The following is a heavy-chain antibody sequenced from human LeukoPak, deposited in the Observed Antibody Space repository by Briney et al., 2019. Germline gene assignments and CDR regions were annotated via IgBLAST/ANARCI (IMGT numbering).Heavy chain of an antibody. Sequence: GGSLRLSCAASGIYFSSHGMNWVRQAPGKGLEWVSTISGDGADTFYADSVKGRFTISRDNSKNTLSLQMNSLKAEDTAIYYCAKDLSGSGAHWGQGTLVTVSS. V-gene: IGHV3-23*01. J-gene: IGHJ4*02. D-gene: IGHD3-10*01. CDR1: GIYFSSHG. CDR2: ISGDGADT. CDR3: AKDLSGSGAH.